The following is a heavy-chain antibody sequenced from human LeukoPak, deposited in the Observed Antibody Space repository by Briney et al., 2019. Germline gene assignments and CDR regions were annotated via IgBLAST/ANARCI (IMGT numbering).Heavy chain of an antibody. CDR2: ISSNGGGT. CDR1: GFTFSRNA. D-gene: IGHD4-17*01. J-gene: IGHJ3*02. CDR3: VKDMGNDYGDFDAFDI. Sequence: PGGSLRLSCSASGFTFSRNAMHWVRQAPGKGLEYGSGISSNGGGTYYAGSVKGRFTISRDNSKDTLYLQMSSLRPEDTAVFYCVKDMGNDYGDFDAFDIWGQGTMVTVSS. V-gene: IGHV3-64D*09.